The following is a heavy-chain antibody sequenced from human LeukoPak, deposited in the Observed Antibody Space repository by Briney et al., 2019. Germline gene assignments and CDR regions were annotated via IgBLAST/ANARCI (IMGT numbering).Heavy chain of an antibody. Sequence: SETLSLTCAVYGGSFSGYYWSWIRQPPGKGLEWIGEINHSGSTNYNPPLKSRVTISVDTSKNQFSLKLSSVTAADTAVYYCAGRGWELWLSYWGQGTLVTVSS. CDR2: INHSGST. CDR3: AGRGWELWLSY. J-gene: IGHJ4*02. D-gene: IGHD5-18*01. CDR1: GGSFSGYY. V-gene: IGHV4-34*01.